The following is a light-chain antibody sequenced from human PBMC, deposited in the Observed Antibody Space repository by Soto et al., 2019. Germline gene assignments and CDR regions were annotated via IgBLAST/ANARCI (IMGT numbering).Light chain of an antibody. J-gene: IGKJ1*01. CDR1: QRVSSSQ. V-gene: IGKV3-20*01. CDR3: QQYGTSPRT. Sequence: EIVLTQSPGTLSLSPGERATLSCRASQRVSSSQLAWYQQKPRQAPRLLIYGAPIRATRIPDRFTGSGSGTDFTLTITRLEPEDLAVYYCQQYGTSPRTFGQGTKV. CDR2: GAP.